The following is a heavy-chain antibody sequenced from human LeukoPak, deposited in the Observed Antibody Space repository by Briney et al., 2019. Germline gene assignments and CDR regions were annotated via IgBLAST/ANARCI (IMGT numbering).Heavy chain of an antibody. CDR2: IGAGGRTT. J-gene: IGHJ4*02. CDR1: GFTFPTYG. Sequence: GGSLRLSCGASGFTFPTYGMTGVRQAPGKGLEWASAIGAGGRTTYYADSVKGRFTISRDNSKTTLYLQMNSLRAEDTAVYYCAKTPKNYDSSGGGGFDYLGQGTLVTVSS. CDR3: AKTPKNYDSSGGGGFDY. V-gene: IGHV3-23*01. D-gene: IGHD3-22*01.